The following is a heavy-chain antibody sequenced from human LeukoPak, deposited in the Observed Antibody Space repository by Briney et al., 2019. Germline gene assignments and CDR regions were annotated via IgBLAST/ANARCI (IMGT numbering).Heavy chain of an antibody. J-gene: IGHJ1*01. D-gene: IGHD3-10*02. Sequence: ASVTVSCKASGYTFTNYYIHWVGQAPGQGREGMGIIYPSGGSTSYPQKFQDRVTMTRDTSTSTVYMELSSLKSDDTAIYYCARGVFGELEKLMFQHWGQGTLVTVS. V-gene: IGHV1-46*01. CDR1: GYTFTNYY. CDR2: IYPSGGST. CDR3: ARGVFGELEKLMFQH.